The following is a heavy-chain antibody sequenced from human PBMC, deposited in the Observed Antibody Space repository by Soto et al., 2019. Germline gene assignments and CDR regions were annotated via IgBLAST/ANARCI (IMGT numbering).Heavy chain of an antibody. J-gene: IGHJ6*02. Sequence: SETLSLTCTVSGGSISSGDYYWSWIRQPPGKGLEWIGYIYYSGSTYYNPSLKSRVTISVDTSKNQFSLKLSSVTAADTAVYYCARNKYYDFWSGYPLVRLYYYGMDVWGQGTTVTVSS. CDR3: ARNKYYDFWSGYPLVRLYYYGMDV. D-gene: IGHD3-3*01. CDR2: IYYSGST. CDR1: GGSISSGDYY. V-gene: IGHV4-30-4*01.